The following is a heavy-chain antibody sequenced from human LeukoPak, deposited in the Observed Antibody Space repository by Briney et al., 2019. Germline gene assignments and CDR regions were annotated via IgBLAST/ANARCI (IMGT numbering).Heavy chain of an antibody. CDR2: ITPSGGT. CDR3: ARDRYGDGFAHLGY. J-gene: IGHJ4*02. CDR1: GYTFTSYA. D-gene: IGHD5-24*01. Sequence: ASVKVSFKASGYTFTSYAIHWVRQAPGQGLEWMGWITPSGGTNYPQKFQGRVAITWDTSITTAYMDLSRLTSDDTAVYYCARDRYGDGFAHLGYWGQGALVTVSS. V-gene: IGHV1-2*02.